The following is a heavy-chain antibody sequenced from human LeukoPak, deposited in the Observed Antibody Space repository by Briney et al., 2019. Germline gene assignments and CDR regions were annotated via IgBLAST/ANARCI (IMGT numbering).Heavy chain of an antibody. CDR1: GYTFTGYY. Sequence: ASVKVSCKASGYTFTGYYMHWVRQAPGQGLEWMGWINPNSGGTNYAQKFQGRVTMTRGTSISTAYMELSRLRSDDTAVYYCARHSYYYYYMDVWGKGTTVTISS. V-gene: IGHV1-2*02. CDR3: ARHSYYYYYMDV. CDR2: INPNSGGT. J-gene: IGHJ6*03.